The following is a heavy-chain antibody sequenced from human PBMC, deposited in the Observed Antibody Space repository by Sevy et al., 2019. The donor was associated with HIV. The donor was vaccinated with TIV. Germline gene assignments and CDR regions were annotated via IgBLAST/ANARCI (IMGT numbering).Heavy chain of an antibody. CDR2: ISGSGGST. V-gene: IGHV3-23*01. J-gene: IGHJ4*02. CDR1: GFTFSSYA. CDR3: AKGSYCSGGSCYGGIFDY. Sequence: GESLKISCAASGFTFSSYAMSWVRQAPGKGLEWVSAISGSGGSTYYADSVKGRFTISRDNSKNTLYLQMNSLRAEDTAVYYCAKGSYCSGGSCYGGIFDYWGPGTLVTVSS. D-gene: IGHD2-15*01.